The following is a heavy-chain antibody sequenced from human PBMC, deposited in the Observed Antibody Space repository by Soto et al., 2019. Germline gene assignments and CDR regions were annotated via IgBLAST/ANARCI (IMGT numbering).Heavy chain of an antibody. CDR2: IGWDGRDT. CDR3: AAEVTSDAFDF. D-gene: IGHD2-21*02. J-gene: IGHJ3*01. Sequence: GGSLRLSCAASGFTFADYTLRWVRQAPGKGLEWVSLIGWDGRDTYYADSVQGRFTISRDNGRNSVYLQMDSLRAEDTAVYYCAAEVTSDAFDFWGQGTVVTVSS. CDR1: GFTFADYT. V-gene: IGHV3-43*01.